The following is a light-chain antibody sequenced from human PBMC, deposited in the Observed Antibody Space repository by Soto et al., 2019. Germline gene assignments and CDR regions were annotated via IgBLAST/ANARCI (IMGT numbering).Light chain of an antibody. V-gene: IGLV2-14*01. CDR3: SSYTSSSTYV. CDR2: EVS. J-gene: IGLJ1*01. Sequence: LTXPASVSGSPGQSITISCTGTSSDVGGYNYVSWYQQHPGKAPKLMIYEVSNRPSGVSNRFSGSKSGNTASLTISGLQAEDEADYYCSSYTSSSTYVFGTGTKVTVL. CDR1: SSDVGGYNY.